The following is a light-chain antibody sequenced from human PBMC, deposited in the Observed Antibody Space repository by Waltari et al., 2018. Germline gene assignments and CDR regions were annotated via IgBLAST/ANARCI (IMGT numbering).Light chain of an antibody. Sequence: QSVLTQPPSASGTPGQRVTVYCSGSSSNIGRNTVNWYQQLPGTAPKLLISSNNQRPSGVPDRFSGSKSGTSASLASSGLQSEDEANNYCATWDDSLNGPVFGGGTKLTVL. CDR1: SSNIGRNT. V-gene: IGLV1-44*01. CDR3: ATWDDSLNGPV. CDR2: SNN. J-gene: IGLJ3*02.